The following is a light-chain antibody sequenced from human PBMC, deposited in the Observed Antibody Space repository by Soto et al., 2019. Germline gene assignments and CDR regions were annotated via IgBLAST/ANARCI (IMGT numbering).Light chain of an antibody. CDR2: GAS. CDR3: QQYNNWPLWT. V-gene: IGKV3-15*01. J-gene: IGKJ1*01. CDR1: QSVSSN. Sequence: EIVMTQSPATLPVSPGERATLSCRASQSVSSNLAWYQQKPGQAPRLLVYGASTRPTGIPTRFSGSGSGTEFTLTISSLQSEDFAVYYCQQYNNWPLWTFGQGTKVEI.